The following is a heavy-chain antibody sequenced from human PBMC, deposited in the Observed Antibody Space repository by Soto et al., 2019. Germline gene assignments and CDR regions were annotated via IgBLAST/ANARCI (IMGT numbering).Heavy chain of an antibody. D-gene: IGHD5-18*01. CDR1: GGSLSGIY. J-gene: IGHJ6*02. CDR2: INHSGST. V-gene: IGHV4-34*01. CDR3: ARGPGYSYGYSVYYYYYGIDV. Sequence: PSETLSLTCVVYGGSLSGIYWTWVRQPPGKGLEWIGEINHSGSTNYSPSLESRVTISLDTSNNQFSLKLSSVTAADTAVYYCARGPGYSYGYSVYYYYYGIDVWGQGTTVTVSS.